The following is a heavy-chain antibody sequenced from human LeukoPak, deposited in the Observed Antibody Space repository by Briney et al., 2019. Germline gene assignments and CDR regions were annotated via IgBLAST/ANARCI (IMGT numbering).Heavy chain of an antibody. CDR1: GYTFTSYD. CDR3: ARGLLRGFKYFQH. J-gene: IGHJ1*01. D-gene: IGHD3-9*01. V-gene: IGHV1-8*01. CDR2: MNPNSGNT. Sequence: PGASVKVSCKASGYTFTSYDLNWVRQAAGQGLEWMGWMNPNSGNTGYAQKFQGRVTMTRNTSISTAYMELSSLRSEDTAVYYCARGLLRGFKYFQHWGQGTLVTVSS.